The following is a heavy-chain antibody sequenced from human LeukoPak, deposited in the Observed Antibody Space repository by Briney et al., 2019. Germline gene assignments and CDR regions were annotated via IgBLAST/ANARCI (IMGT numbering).Heavy chain of an antibody. CDR1: GYTFTSYG. V-gene: IGHV1-18*01. CDR2: ISAYNGNT. CDR3: ASGVLAVADNWFDP. J-gene: IGHJ5*02. D-gene: IGHD6-19*01. Sequence: ASVKVSCKASGYTFTSYGISWVRQAPGQGLEWMGWISAYNGNTNYAQKLQGRVTMTTDTSTSTAYMELRSLRSDDTAVYYCASGVLAVADNWFDPWGQGTLVTVSS.